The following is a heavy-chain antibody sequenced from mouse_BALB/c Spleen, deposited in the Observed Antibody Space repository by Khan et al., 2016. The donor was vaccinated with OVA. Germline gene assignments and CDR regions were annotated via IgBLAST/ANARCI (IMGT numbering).Heavy chain of an antibody. J-gene: IGHJ3*01. Sequence: EVELVESGGGLVKPGGSLKLSCAASGFTFSTYGMSWVRQTPDKRLEWVATISSGGSYTYYPDNVKGRFTISRDNAKNTLYLQMSSLKSEDTAMYYCARLAYYYNSEGFAYWGQGTLVTVSA. V-gene: IGHV5-6*01. D-gene: IGHD1-1*01. CDR3: ARLAYYYNSEGFAY. CDR1: GFTFSTYG. CDR2: ISSGGSYT.